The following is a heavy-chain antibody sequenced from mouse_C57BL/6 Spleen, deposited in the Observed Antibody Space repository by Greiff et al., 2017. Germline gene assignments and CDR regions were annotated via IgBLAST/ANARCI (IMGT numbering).Heavy chain of an antibody. V-gene: IGHV1-82*01. CDR1: GYAFSSSW. J-gene: IGHJ2*01. Sequence: QVQLQQPGPELVKPGASVKISCKASGYAFSSSWMNWVKQRPGTDLEWIGRFYPGDGDPNYNGHFKGTATLTADKTSSTAYMQLSSLTSEDSAVYFCARWRLEDYFDYWGQGTTLTVAS. CDR3: ARWRLEDYFDY. D-gene: IGHD2-2*01. CDR2: FYPGDGDP.